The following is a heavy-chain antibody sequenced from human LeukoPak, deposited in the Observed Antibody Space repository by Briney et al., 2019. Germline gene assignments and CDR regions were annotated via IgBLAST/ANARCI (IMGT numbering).Heavy chain of an antibody. V-gene: IGHV4-31*03. Sequence: SQTLSLTCTVSXAXXSXXXXXXSXXXXXPXXGXEXXXYXXXXGSTYYXPSLKSRVTISVDTSKNQFSLKLSSVTAADTAVYYCARATYYYAYSGLPTPGLSDYWGQGALVTVSS. CDR2: XXXXGST. CDR1: XAXXSXXXXX. D-gene: IGHD3-22*01. CDR3: ARATYYYAYSGLPTPGLSDY. J-gene: IGHJ4*02.